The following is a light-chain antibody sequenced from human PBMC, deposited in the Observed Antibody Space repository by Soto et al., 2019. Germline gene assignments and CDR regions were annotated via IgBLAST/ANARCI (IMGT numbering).Light chain of an antibody. CDR3: SSYSISTAYL. J-gene: IGLJ1*01. CDR2: EVS. CDR1: SSDIGAYKY. V-gene: IGLV2-14*01. Sequence: QSVLTQPASVSGSPGQSITISCTGTSSDIGAYKYVSWYQQYPGKAPKLIIYEVSNRPSGVSYRFSGSKSGNTASLTISGLQAEEEADCFCSSYSISTAYLFGTGTKLTVL.